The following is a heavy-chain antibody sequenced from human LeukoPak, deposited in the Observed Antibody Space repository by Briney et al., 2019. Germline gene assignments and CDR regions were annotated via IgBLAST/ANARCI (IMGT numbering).Heavy chain of an antibody. CDR3: ARHGDGPSDGYFDY. J-gene: IGHJ4*02. CDR2: INPNSGGT. D-gene: IGHD5-24*01. V-gene: IGHV1-2*02. CDR1: GYTFTSYY. Sequence: WASVKVSCKSSGYTFTSYYMYWVRQAPGQGLEWMGWINPNSGGTNYAQKFQGRVTMTRDTSISTAYMELSRLRSDDTAVYYCARHGDGPSDGYFDYWGQGTLVTVSS.